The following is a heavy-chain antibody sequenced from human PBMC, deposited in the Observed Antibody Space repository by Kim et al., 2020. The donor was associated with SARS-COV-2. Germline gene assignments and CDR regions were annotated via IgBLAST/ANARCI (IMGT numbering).Heavy chain of an antibody. Sequence: YPPPLTSRVTISVDTSKNQFSLKLSSVTAADTAVYYCARDSAGAPGYFDYWGQGTLVTVSS. D-gene: IGHD7-27*01. J-gene: IGHJ4*02. V-gene: IGHV4-59*01. CDR3: ARDSAGAPGYFDY.